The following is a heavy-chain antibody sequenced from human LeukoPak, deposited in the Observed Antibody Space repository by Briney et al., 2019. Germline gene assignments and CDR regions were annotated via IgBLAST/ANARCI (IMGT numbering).Heavy chain of an antibody. J-gene: IGHJ4*02. CDR3: ARGTGNLLPY. CDR1: GGTFSTYA. CDR2: IIPIFGTA. Sequence: GASVKVSCKASGGTFSTYATSWVRQAPGQGLEWMGRIIPIFGTANYAQKFQGRVTITADKSTSTAYMYLSSLRSEDTAVYYCARGTGNLLPYWGQGTLGTVCS. V-gene: IGHV1-69*06. D-gene: IGHD3-22*01.